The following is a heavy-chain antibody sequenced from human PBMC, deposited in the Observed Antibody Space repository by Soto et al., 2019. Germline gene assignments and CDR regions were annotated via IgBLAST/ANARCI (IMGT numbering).Heavy chain of an antibody. CDR1: GGSLSSYY. Sequence: SETLSLTCTVSGGSLSSYYWNWIRQPPGKGLEWIGYIYYSGSTNYNPSFKSRVAISVDTSKNQFSLKLSSMTAADAAVYYRARSPSMVRGVIMDYWGQGTLVTVSS. J-gene: IGHJ4*02. V-gene: IGHV4-59*08. D-gene: IGHD3-10*01. CDR2: IYYSGST. CDR3: ARSPSMVRGVIMDY.